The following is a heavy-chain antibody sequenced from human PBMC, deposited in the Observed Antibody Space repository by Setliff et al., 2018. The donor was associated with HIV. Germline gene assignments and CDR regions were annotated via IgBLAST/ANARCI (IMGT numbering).Heavy chain of an antibody. Sequence: SETLSLTCAVYGGSFSGYYWSWIRQPPGKGLEWIGEINHSGSTNYNPSLKSRVTISVDTSKNQFSLKLSSVTAADTAVYYCARGRPNWNYGTGYYYMDVWGKGTTVTVS. J-gene: IGHJ6*03. CDR1: GGSFSGYY. D-gene: IGHD1-7*01. CDR2: INHSGST. V-gene: IGHV4-34*01. CDR3: ARGRPNWNYGTGYYYMDV.